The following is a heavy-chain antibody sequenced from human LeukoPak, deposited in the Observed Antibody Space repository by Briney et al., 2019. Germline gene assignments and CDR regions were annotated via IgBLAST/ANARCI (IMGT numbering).Heavy chain of an antibody. D-gene: IGHD3-3*01. CDR3: ARTHEYYDFWSGYYNWPYYFDY. J-gene: IGHJ4*02. CDR1: GGSFSGYY. CDR2: INHSGST. Sequence: SETLSLTCAVYGGSFSGYYWSWIRQLPGKGLEWIGEINHSGSTNYNPSLKSRVTISVDTSKNQFSLKLSSVTAADTAVYYCARTHEYYDFWSGYYNWPYYFDYWGQGTLVTVSS. V-gene: IGHV4-34*01.